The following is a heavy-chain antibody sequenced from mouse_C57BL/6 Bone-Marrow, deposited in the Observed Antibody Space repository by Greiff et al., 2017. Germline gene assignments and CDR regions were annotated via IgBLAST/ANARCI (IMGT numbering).Heavy chain of an antibody. CDR1: GFNIKDDY. CDR2: IDPENGDT. J-gene: IGHJ2*01. Sequence: EVQLQQSGAELVRPGASVKLSCTASGFNIKDDYMHWVKQRPEQGLEWIGWIDPENGDTEYASKFQGKATITADTSSNTAYLQLSSLTSEDTAVYYGTAYDYDYLDYWGQGTTLTVSS. D-gene: IGHD2-4*01. V-gene: IGHV14-4*01. CDR3: TAYDYDYLDY.